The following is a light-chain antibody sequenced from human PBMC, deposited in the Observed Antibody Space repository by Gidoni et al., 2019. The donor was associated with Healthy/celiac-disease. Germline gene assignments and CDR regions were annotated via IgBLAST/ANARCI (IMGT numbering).Light chain of an antibody. V-gene: IGKV1-9*01. CDR2: ATS. J-gene: IGKJ5*01. CDR1: QGISSY. Sequence: DIQLTQSPPCLSASVGDRVTITRRASQGISSYLARYQQNPGKAPKLLIYATSTLQSGAPSRFSGSGSGAEFTLTISSLQPEDFATYYCQQLNSYPMITFXXXTRLEIK. CDR3: QQLNSYPMIT.